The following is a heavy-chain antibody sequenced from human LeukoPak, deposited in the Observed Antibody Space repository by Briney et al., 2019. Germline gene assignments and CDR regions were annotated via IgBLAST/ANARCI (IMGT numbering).Heavy chain of an antibody. CDR1: GGSFSGYY. Sequence: SETLSLTCAVYGGSFSGYYWSWIRQPPGKGLEWIGEINHSGSTNYNPSLKSRVTISVDTSKNQFSLKLSSVTAADTAVYYCARQSDILTGHSDWGQGTLVTVSS. V-gene: IGHV4-34*01. J-gene: IGHJ4*02. D-gene: IGHD3-9*01. CDR2: INHSGST. CDR3: ARQSDILTGHSD.